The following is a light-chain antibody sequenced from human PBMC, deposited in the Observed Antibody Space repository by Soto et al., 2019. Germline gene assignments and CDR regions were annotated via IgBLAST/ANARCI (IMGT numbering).Light chain of an antibody. J-gene: IGKJ1*01. CDR1: QSVSSTY. Sequence: EIVLTQSPGTLSLSPGERATLSCRAIQSVSSTYLAWYQQKPGQAPRLLIYGASRRASGIPDRFSGSGSGTDFTLTISRLEPEDFAVYYCQQYGSSPRTFGQGTKVDIK. CDR2: GAS. CDR3: QQYGSSPRT. V-gene: IGKV3-20*01.